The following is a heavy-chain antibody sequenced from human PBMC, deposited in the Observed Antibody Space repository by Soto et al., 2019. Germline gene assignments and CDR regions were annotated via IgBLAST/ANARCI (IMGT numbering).Heavy chain of an antibody. V-gene: IGHV3-21*01. J-gene: IGHJ3*02. CDR2: ISSSSSYI. D-gene: IGHD5-18*01. CDR3: AGDYAEVDGYSYGYWNGGAFDI. Sequence: PGGSLRLSCAASGLTFSSYSMNWVRQAPGKGLEWVSSISSSSSYIYYADSVKGRFTISRDNAKNSLYLQMNSLRAEDTAVYYCAGDYAEVDGYSYGYWNGGAFDIWGQGTMVTVSS. CDR1: GLTFSSYS.